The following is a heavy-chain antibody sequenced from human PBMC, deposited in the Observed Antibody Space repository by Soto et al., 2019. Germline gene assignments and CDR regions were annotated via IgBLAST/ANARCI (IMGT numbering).Heavy chain of an antibody. Sequence: PGESLKISCKGSGYYFPSYWIGWVRQMPGKGLEWMGIFYPGDSDTRYGPSFQGQVTISADRSISTAYLQWSSLKPSDTAMYYCARQGNGAEGFDYWGQGTLVTVSS. CDR2: FYPGDSDT. V-gene: IGHV5-51*01. CDR1: GYYFPSYW. D-gene: IGHD4-17*01. CDR3: ARQGNGAEGFDY. J-gene: IGHJ4*02.